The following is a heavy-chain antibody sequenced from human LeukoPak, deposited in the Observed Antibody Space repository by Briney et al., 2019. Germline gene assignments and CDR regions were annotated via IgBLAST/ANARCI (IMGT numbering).Heavy chain of an antibody. CDR2: ISGSGGST. Sequence: GGSLRLSCAASGFTFSSYAMSWVRQTPGKGLEWVSLISGSGGSTCYADSVKGRFTISRDNSKNTLYLQMNSLRAEDTAVYYCAREIYGDSTGGRFQYWGQGTLVTVSS. V-gene: IGHV3-23*01. CDR1: GFTFSSYA. D-gene: IGHD4-17*01. CDR3: AREIYGDSTGGRFQY. J-gene: IGHJ1*01.